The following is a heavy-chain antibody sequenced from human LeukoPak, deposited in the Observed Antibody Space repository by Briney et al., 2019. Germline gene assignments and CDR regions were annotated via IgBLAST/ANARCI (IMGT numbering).Heavy chain of an antibody. D-gene: IGHD3-22*01. CDR2: ISGSGGST. V-gene: IGHV3-23*01. J-gene: IGHJ4*02. Sequence: GGSLRLSCAASGFTFSSYAMSWVRQAPGKGLEWVSAISGSGGSTYYADSVKGRFTISRDNAKNSLYLQMNSLRAEDTAVYYCARESYYYDSSGYYLNSGFDYWGQGTLVTVSS. CDR3: ARESYYYDSSGYYLNSGFDY. CDR1: GFTFSSYA.